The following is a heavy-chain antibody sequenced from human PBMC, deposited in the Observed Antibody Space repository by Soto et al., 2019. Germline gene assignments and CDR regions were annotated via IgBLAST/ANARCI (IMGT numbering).Heavy chain of an antibody. CDR2: ISGSGGST. D-gene: IGHD6-13*01. CDR1: GFTFSSYA. J-gene: IGHJ3*02. Sequence: EGSLRLSCAASGFTFSSYAMSWVRQAPGKGLEWVSAISGSGGSTYYADSVKGRFTISRDNSKNTLYLQMNSLRAEDTAVYYCAKDPHNPRIAAADAFDIWGQGTMVTVSS. V-gene: IGHV3-23*01. CDR3: AKDPHNPRIAAADAFDI.